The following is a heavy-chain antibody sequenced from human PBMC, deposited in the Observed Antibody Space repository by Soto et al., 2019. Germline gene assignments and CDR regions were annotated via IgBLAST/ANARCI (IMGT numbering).Heavy chain of an antibody. CDR1: GITFNNYA. Sequence: EVHLLESGGGLAQPGGSLRLSCAASGITFNNYAMVWVRQTPGQGLEWVSAISGSGGSTSYADSVKGRFTISRNNSKNTLYLQMNSLRDEDTAVYYCAKERGAVDYVYYMDDWGEGTTVTLAS. CDR2: ISGSGGST. V-gene: IGHV3-23*01. J-gene: IGHJ6*03. D-gene: IGHD2-15*01. CDR3: AKERGAVDYVYYMDD.